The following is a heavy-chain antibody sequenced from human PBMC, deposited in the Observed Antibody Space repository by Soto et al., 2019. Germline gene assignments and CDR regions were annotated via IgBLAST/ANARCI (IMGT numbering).Heavy chain of an antibody. V-gene: IGHV3-9*01. Sequence: HPGGSLGLSCAASGFSFGDYSIHWVRQPPGKGLEWVSGINWNSDDIGYADSVKGRFTISRDNAKSSLYLQMNRLRTEDTALYYCVKDILGYCRGRSCPYGMDVWGQGTTVTVSS. CDR1: GFSFGDYS. J-gene: IGHJ6*02. CDR3: VKDILGYCRGRSCPYGMDV. D-gene: IGHD2-15*01. CDR2: INWNSDDI.